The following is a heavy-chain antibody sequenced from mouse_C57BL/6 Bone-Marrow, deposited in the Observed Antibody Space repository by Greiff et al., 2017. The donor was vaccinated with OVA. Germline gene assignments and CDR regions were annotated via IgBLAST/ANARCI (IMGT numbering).Heavy chain of an antibody. CDR3: ARGYWDYFDY. V-gene: IGHV1-81*01. Sequence: VQLQQSGAELVRPGASVKLSCKASGYTFTSYGISWVKQRTGQGLEWIGDIYPRSGNTYYNEKFKGKATLTADKSSSTAYMELRSLTSEDSAVYFCARGYWDYFDYWGQGTTLTVSS. CDR2: IYPRSGNT. CDR1: GYTFTSYG. D-gene: IGHD4-1*01. J-gene: IGHJ2*01.